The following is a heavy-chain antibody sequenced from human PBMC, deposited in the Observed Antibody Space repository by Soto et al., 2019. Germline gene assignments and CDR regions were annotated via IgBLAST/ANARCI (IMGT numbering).Heavy chain of an antibody. CDR1: GFTFSSYG. CDR2: IWYDGSNK. J-gene: IGHJ4*02. D-gene: IGHD3-16*02. CDR3: ARDGSLGSSPFMTTFGGVIQHGVDY. V-gene: IGHV3-33*01. Sequence: GGSLRLSCAASGFTFSSYGMHWVRQAPGRGLEWVALIWYDGSNKYYADSVKGRFTISRDNSKDTLYLQMNSLGAEDTAVYYCARDGSLGSSPFMTTFGGVIQHGVDYWGQGTLVTVSS.